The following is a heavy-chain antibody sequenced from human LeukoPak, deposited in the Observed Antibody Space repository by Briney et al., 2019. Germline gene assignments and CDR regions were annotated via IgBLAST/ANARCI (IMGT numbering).Heavy chain of an antibody. D-gene: IGHD3-10*01. Sequence: SETLSLTCAVSGGSISSSNWWSWVRQPPGKWLEWIGEIYHSGSTNYNPSLKSRVTISVDKSKNQFSLKLSSVTAADTAVYYCAREDYRSVSVDYWGQGTLVTVSS. CDR1: GGSISSSNW. CDR2: IYHSGST. CDR3: AREDYRSVSVDY. J-gene: IGHJ4*02. V-gene: IGHV4-4*02.